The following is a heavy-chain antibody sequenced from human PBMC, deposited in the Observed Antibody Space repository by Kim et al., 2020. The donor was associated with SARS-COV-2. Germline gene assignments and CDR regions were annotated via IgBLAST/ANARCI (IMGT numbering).Heavy chain of an antibody. V-gene: IGHV3-33*06. D-gene: IGHD3-9*01. CDR1: GFTFSSYG. J-gene: IGHJ6*02. Sequence: GGSLRLSCAASGFTFSSYGMHWVRQAPGKGLEWVAVIWYDGSNKYYADSVKGRFTISRDNSKNTLYLQMNSLRAEDTAVYYCAKDLVFELRPQTDYDILTGPHYYYYYGMDVWGQGTTVTVSS. CDR3: AKDLVFELRPQTDYDILTGPHYYYYYGMDV. CDR2: IWYDGSNK.